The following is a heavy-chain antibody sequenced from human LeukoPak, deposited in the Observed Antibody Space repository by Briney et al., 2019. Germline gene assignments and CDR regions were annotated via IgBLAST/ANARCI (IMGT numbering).Heavy chain of an antibody. D-gene: IGHD2-15*01. V-gene: IGHV3-11*01. J-gene: IGHJ4*02. CDR2: ISSRGSAI. Sequence: PGGSLRLSCLASGFTFSDYYMSWIRQAPGKGLEWVSYISSRGSAIYYADSVKGRFTISRDNAKNSLYLQMNSLRAEDTALYYCAKGRRKGYCSGGSCGLDFDYWGQGTLVTVSS. CDR3: AKGRRKGYCSGGSCGLDFDY. CDR1: GFTFSDYY.